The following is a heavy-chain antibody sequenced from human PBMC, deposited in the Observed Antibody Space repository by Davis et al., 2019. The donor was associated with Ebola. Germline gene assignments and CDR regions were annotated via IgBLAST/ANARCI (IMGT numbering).Heavy chain of an antibody. V-gene: IGHV3-74*01. CDR1: GFTFSSYS. J-gene: IGHJ4*02. D-gene: IGHD2-21*01. CDR2: ISSDGSFT. CDR3: GISPGAYCYGYCQGS. Sequence: HTGGSLRLSCAASGFTFSSYSMNWVRQAPGEGPVWVSNISSDGSFTNYADSVKGRFTISRDDAKNTLFLQMNSLRAEDTAVYYCGISPGAYCYGYCQGSWGQGTLVTVSS.